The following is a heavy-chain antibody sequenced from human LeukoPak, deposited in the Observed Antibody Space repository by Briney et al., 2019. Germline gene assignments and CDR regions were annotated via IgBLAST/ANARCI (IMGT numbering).Heavy chain of an antibody. CDR3: ARDWKPDYYYGMDV. CDR1: GGSISSGDCY. J-gene: IGHJ6*02. CDR2: IYYSGST. V-gene: IGHV4-30-4*01. D-gene: IGHD1-1*01. Sequence: SQTLSLTCTVSGGSISSGDCYWSWIRQPPGKGLEWIGYIYYSGSTYYNPSLKSRVTISVDTSKNQFSLKLSSVTAADTAVYYCARDWKPDYYYGMDVWGQGTTVTVSS.